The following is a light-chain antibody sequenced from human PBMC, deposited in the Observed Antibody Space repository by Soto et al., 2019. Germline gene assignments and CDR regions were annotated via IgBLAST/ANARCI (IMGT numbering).Light chain of an antibody. V-gene: IGKV1-5*01. CDR1: QGISSW. Sequence: DIQMTPSPYCVSASVGDRVTITCRAIQGISSWLAWYQQKPGKAPKLLIYDASSLERGVPSRFSGSGSGTEFTLTISSLQPDDFATYYCQQYGTYSRTFGQGTNVDIK. CDR3: QQYGTYSRT. J-gene: IGKJ1*01. CDR2: DAS.